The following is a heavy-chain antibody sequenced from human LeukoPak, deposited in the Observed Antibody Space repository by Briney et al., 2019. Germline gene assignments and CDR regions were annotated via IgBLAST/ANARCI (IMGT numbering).Heavy chain of an antibody. CDR1: GGTFSSYT. D-gene: IGHD3-3*01. J-gene: IGHJ3*02. CDR2: IIPILGIA. Sequence: SVKVSCKASGGTFSSYTISWVRQSPGQGLEWMGRIIPILGIANYAQKFQGRVTITADKSTSTAYMELSSLRSEDTAVYYCASTRYYDFWSGYYAFDIWGQGTMVTVSS. V-gene: IGHV1-69*02. CDR3: ASTRYYDFWSGYYAFDI.